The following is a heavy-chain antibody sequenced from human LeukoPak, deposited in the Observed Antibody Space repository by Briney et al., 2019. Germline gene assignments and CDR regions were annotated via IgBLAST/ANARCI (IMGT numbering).Heavy chain of an antibody. CDR3: AKDGGEHGLALL. J-gene: IGHJ4*02. CDR2: ISYDGSNK. D-gene: IGHD3/OR15-3a*01. Sequence: PGRSLRLSCAASGFTFSSYGMHWVRQAPGKGLEWVAVISYDGSNKYYADSVKGRYTISRDNSKNTLYLQMNSLRAEDTAVYYCAKDGGEHGLALLWGQGTLVTVSS. V-gene: IGHV3-30*18. CDR1: GFTFSSYG.